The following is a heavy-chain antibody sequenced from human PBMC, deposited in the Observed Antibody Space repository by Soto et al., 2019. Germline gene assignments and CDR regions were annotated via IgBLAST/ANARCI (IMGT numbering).Heavy chain of an antibody. CDR3: ARVGEIIGDH. Sequence: SETLSLTCTVSGGSISSSVYYWSWIRQHPGKGLEWIGYIYYSGSTYYNPSLKSRVTISVDTSKNQFSLKLSSVSAADTAVYYCARVGEIIGDHWGQGTLVTVSS. V-gene: IGHV4-31*03. D-gene: IGHD3-10*01. J-gene: IGHJ5*02. CDR1: GGSISSSVYY. CDR2: IYYSGST.